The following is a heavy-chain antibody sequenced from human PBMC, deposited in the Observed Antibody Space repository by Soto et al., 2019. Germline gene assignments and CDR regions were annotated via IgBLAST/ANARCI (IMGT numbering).Heavy chain of an antibody. J-gene: IGHJ6*02. Sequence: PSENLSLTCTVSGGSISSYYWSWIRQPPGKGLEWIGYIYYSGSTNYNPSLKSRVTISVDTSKNQFSLKLSSVTAADTAVYYCAREGKGYCSGGSCKDYYYGMDCWCQGTTVTVAS. CDR2: IYYSGST. V-gene: IGHV4-59*01. D-gene: IGHD2-15*01. CDR3: AREGKGYCSGGSCKDYYYGMDC. CDR1: GGSISSYY.